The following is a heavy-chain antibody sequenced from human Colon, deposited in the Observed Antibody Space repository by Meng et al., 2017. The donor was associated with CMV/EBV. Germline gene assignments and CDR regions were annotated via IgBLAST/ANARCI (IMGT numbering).Heavy chain of an antibody. D-gene: IGHD1-26*01. J-gene: IGHJ5*02. V-gene: IGHV6-1*01. CDR3: ARDPEYSYSILDT. CDR1: GDSVANTGAA. Sequence: QGQLQPSGAGLLQPSQTLSLPCAISGDSVANTGAAWNWVRQPPSGGLEWLGRTYYRSQWHNNYAESVRSRITINPDTSKNQFSLQLKSVTPEDTAVYYCARDPEYSYSILDTWGQGTLVTVSS. CDR2: TYYRSQWHN.